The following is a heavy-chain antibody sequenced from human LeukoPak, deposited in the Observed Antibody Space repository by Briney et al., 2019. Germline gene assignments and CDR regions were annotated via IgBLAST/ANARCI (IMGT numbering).Heavy chain of an antibody. V-gene: IGHV3-48*03. Sequence: TGGSLRLSCAASGFTFSSYNINWVRQAPGKGLEWVSYISSSGDSLYYADSVKGRFTISRDNARNSLYLQMNSLRAEDTAIYYCARMAVAGQYNDYWGQGTLVAVSS. CDR1: GFTFSSYN. CDR3: ARMAVAGQYNDY. J-gene: IGHJ4*02. D-gene: IGHD6-19*01. CDR2: ISSSGDSL.